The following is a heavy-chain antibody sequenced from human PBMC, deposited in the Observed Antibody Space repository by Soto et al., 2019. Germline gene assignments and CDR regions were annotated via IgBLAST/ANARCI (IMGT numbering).Heavy chain of an antibody. Sequence: QVQLVQSGAEVQKPGASVKVSCKASGYTFTSYDINWVRQATGQGLEWMGWLNPNSGNTGYAQKFQGRVTMTRNTSTSTAYMELSSLRSEDTAVYYCARFPGYYYYYYMDVWGKGTTVTVSS. CDR3: ARFPGYYYYYYMDV. V-gene: IGHV1-8*01. CDR2: LNPNSGNT. J-gene: IGHJ6*03. CDR1: GYTFTSYD.